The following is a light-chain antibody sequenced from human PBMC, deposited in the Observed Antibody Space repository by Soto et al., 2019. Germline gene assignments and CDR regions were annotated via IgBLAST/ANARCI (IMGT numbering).Light chain of an antibody. V-gene: IGKV4-1*01. CDR3: QQYYNTPFT. CDR2: WAS. J-gene: IGKJ3*01. Sequence: DIVMTQSPDSLGVSLGERATINCKSSQSVEYSSNNKNYLAWYQQNPGQPPKLLIYWASTRESGVPDRFSGSGSGTDFTLTINSLQAEDVAVYYCQQYYNTPFTFGPGTKVYIK. CDR1: QSVEYSSNNKNY.